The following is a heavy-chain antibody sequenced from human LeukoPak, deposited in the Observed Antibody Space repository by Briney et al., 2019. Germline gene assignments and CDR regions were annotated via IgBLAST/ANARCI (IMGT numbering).Heavy chain of an antibody. CDR2: IYPGDSDT. J-gene: IGHJ4*02. CDR1: GYSFTSYW. D-gene: IGHD6-13*01. V-gene: IGHV5-51*01. Sequence: GESLQISCQGSGYSFTSYWIGWVRQMPGKGLEWMGIIYPGDSDTRYSPSFQGHVTISADKSISTAYLQWSSLKASDTAVYYCARLTGIAAAGHFDYWGQGTLVTVSS. CDR3: ARLTGIAAAGHFDY.